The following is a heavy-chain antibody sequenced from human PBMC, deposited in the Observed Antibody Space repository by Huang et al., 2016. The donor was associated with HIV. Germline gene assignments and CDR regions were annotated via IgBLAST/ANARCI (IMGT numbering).Heavy chain of an antibody. CDR3: VRDQGRLAVGGIDNWFDP. CDR1: GDSVSSHY. J-gene: IGHJ5*02. Sequence: QVRLQESGPGLVKPSETLSLSCTVSGDSVSSHYWGWLRHPPGKGLVWIGTVYDSVTTKYNPRLKIRITISVDTSKNGFSLNITSVSAADTAMYFCVRDQGRLAVGGIDNWFDPWGQGALVTVSS. D-gene: IGHD6-19*01. V-gene: IGHV4-59*02. CDR2: VYDSVTT.